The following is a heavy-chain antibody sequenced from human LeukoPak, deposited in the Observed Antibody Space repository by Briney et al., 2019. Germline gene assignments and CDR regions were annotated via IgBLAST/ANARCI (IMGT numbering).Heavy chain of an antibody. J-gene: IGHJ4*02. CDR1: GFTFSSYL. V-gene: IGHV3-7*03. CDR3: ASGLELDY. CDR2: IKQDGSEK. Sequence: GGSLRLSCAASGFTFSSYLMSWVRQAPGKGLEWVANIKQDGSEKYYVDSVKGRFTVSRDNAKNSLYLQMNSLRAEDTAVYYCASGLELDYWGQGTLVTVSS.